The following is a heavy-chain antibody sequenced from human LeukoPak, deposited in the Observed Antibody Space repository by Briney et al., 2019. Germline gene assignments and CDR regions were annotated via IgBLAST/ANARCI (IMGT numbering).Heavy chain of an antibody. CDR1: GFTFTNAW. CDR2: IKSKTDGETT. D-gene: IGHD3-10*01. V-gene: IGHV3-15*01. Sequence: PGGSLRLSCVDSGFTFTNAWMSWDRQAPGKGLEWIGRIKSKTDGETTNYAEPVRGGFTISRDDSKSAVYLQMNSLKIEDTAVYYCTTDLGTYYHGSQRLIPIDYWGQGTLVTVSS. J-gene: IGHJ4*02. CDR3: TTDLGTYYHGSQRLIPIDY.